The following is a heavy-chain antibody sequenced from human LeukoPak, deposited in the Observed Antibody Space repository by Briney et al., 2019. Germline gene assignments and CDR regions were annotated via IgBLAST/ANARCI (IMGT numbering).Heavy chain of an antibody. J-gene: IGHJ3*02. Sequence: GGALRLPCSAFGFSLIKAWMSWVRPAPGKGLDWVGRFKRKTDGGTTDYAAPVKGRFTISRDTSNNTLYLQMNSLRTEDTAVYYCATVITIFGVVIRWGALDIWGQGTMVTVSS. D-gene: IGHD3-3*01. CDR2: FKRKTDGGTT. CDR3: ATVITIFGVVIRWGALDI. V-gene: IGHV3-15*01. CDR1: GFSLIKAW.